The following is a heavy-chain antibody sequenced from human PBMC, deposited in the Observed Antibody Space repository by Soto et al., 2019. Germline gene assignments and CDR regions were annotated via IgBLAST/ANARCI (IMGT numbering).Heavy chain of an antibody. CDR1: GFTFSSYA. Sequence: GGSLRLSCAASGFTFSSYAMSWVRQAPGKGLEWVSAISGSGGSTYYADSVKGRFTISSDNSKNTLYLQMNSLRAEDTAVYYCAKDRYCTNGVCYYFDYWGQGTLVTVSS. J-gene: IGHJ4*02. CDR2: ISGSGGST. V-gene: IGHV3-23*01. CDR3: AKDRYCTNGVCYYFDY. D-gene: IGHD2-8*01.